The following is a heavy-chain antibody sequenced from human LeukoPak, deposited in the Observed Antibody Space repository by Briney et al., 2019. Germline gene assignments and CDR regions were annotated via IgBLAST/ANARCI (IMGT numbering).Heavy chain of an antibody. CDR2: IYPGDSDT. CDR1: GYIFTSYW. V-gene: IGHV5-51*01. Sequence: GESLKISCKGSGYIFTSYWIGWVRQMPGKGLEWMGIIYPGDSDTRYSPSFQGQVTISADKSISTAYLQWSSLKASDTAMYYCARTSALEARYYYYGMDVWGQGTTVTVSS. D-gene: IGHD3-16*02. CDR3: ARTSALEARYYYYGMDV. J-gene: IGHJ6*02.